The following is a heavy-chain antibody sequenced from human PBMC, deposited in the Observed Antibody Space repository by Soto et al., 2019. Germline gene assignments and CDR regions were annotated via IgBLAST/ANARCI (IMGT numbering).Heavy chain of an antibody. Sequence: ASETLSLTCAVYGGSFSGYYWSWIRQPPGKGLEWIGEINHSGSTNYNPSLKSRVTISVDTSKNQFSLKLSSVTAADTAVYYCARDPSGYEDYYYYMDVWGKGTTVTVSS. CDR3: ARDPSGYEDYYYYMDV. CDR1: GGSFSGYY. J-gene: IGHJ6*03. D-gene: IGHD5-12*01. CDR2: INHSGST. V-gene: IGHV4-34*01.